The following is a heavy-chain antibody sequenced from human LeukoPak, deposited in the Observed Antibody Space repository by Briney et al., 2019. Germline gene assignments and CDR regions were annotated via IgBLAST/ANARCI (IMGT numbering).Heavy chain of an antibody. CDR3: ARQRRWIQQI. J-gene: IGHJ4*02. Sequence: SETLSLTCTVSGGSISSSDHYWGWIRQSPGMGLEWIGSVHYSGTTYYNPSLKSRVTISVDTSKNQFSLKLSSVTAADTAVYYCARQRRWIQQIWGQGTLVTVSS. CDR1: GGSISSSDHY. D-gene: IGHD5-24*01. V-gene: IGHV4-39*01. CDR2: VHYSGTT.